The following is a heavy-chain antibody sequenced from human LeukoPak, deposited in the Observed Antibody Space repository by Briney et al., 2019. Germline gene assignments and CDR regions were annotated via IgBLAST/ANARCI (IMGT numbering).Heavy chain of an antibody. Sequence: SETLSLTRAVSGGSVSTSTWWSWVRQPPGKGLEWIGEIYHSGRTLYNPSLKSRVTISLDKSKNHFSLRLSSVSAADTAVYYCARGYDIYCTGMRCYGAFDLWGRGTTVIVSS. D-gene: IGHD2-8*02. CDR2: IYHSGRT. CDR1: GGSVSTSTW. CDR3: ARGYDIYCTGMRCYGAFDL. J-gene: IGHJ3*01. V-gene: IGHV4-4*02.